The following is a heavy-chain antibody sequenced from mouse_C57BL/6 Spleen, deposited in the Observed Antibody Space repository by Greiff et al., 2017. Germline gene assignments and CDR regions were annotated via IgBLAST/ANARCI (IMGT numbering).Heavy chain of an antibody. CDR1: GFTFSSYA. Sequence: EVQLVESGGGLVKPGGSLKLSCAASGFTFSSYAMSWVRQTPEKRLEWVATISDGGSYTYYPDNVKGRFTISRDNAKNNLYLQMSHLKSEDTAMYYCARVDYYGSSDYAMDYWGQGTSVTVSS. D-gene: IGHD1-1*01. CDR3: ARVDYYGSSDYAMDY. CDR2: ISDGGSYT. V-gene: IGHV5-4*01. J-gene: IGHJ4*01.